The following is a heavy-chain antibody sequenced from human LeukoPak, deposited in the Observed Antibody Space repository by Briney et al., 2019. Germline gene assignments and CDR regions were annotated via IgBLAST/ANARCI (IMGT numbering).Heavy chain of an antibody. CDR3: AKSPDGAGIFDY. D-gene: IGHD6-19*01. CDR1: GFTFTNYA. J-gene: IGHJ4*02. V-gene: IGHV3-23*01. Sequence: PGGSLRLSCAASGFTFTNYAMSWVRQTPGKGLEWVSATVGSGPDTYHADSVKGRFTISRDNFKNTLNLQMNSLRAEDTAVYYCAKSPDGAGIFDYWGQGTLVTVSS. CDR2: TVGSGPDT.